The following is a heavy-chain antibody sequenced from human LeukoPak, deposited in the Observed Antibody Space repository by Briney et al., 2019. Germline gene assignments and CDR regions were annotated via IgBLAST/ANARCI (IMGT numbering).Heavy chain of an antibody. Sequence: SETLSLTCTVSGGSLSSSRYYWGWIRQPPGKGLEWIGSIYYSGSTYYNPSLKSRDTISVDTSKNQFSLKLSSVTAADTAVYYCARHFKRSSGWFAEYFQHWGQGTLVTVSS. V-gene: IGHV4-39*01. CDR1: GGSLSSSRYY. D-gene: IGHD6-19*01. J-gene: IGHJ1*01. CDR3: ARHFKRSSGWFAEYFQH. CDR2: IYYSGST.